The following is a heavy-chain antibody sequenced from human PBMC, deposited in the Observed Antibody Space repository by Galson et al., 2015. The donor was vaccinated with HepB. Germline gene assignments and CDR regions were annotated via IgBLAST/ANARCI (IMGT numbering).Heavy chain of an antibody. CDR3: AKHRDGYNFFDDS. CDR2: IYHRGNT. J-gene: IGHJ4*02. CDR1: GGSISSSDW. D-gene: IGHD5-24*01. Sequence: SETLSLTCTVSGGSISSSDWWCCGLQPPREGLEWPGEIYHRGNTNYNPSLKSRVTLSVDKSKNHFSLRLSSVTAADTAVYYCAKHRDGYNFFDDSWGQGTLVTVSS. V-gene: IGHV4-4*02.